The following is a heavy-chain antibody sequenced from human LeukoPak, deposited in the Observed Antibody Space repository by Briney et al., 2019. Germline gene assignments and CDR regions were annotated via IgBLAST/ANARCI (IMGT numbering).Heavy chain of an antibody. V-gene: IGHV3-21*01. D-gene: IGHD5-18*01. CDR1: GFTFSSYS. Sequence: NPGGSLRLSCAASGFTFSSYSMNWVRQAPGKGLEWVSSISSSSRYIYYADSLKGRFTISRDNSKNTLYLQMNSLRAEDTAVYYCARIPSGYSYGRVHYYYYYMDVWGKGTTVTISS. J-gene: IGHJ6*03. CDR3: ARIPSGYSYGRVHYYYYYMDV. CDR2: ISSSSRYI.